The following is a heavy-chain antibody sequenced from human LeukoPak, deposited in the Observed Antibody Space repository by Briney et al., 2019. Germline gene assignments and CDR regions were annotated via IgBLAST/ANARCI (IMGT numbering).Heavy chain of an antibody. V-gene: IGHV4-34*01. D-gene: IGHD2-2*01. Sequence: PSETLSLTCAVYGGSFSGYYWSWIRQPPGKGLEWIGEINHSGCTNYNPSLKSRVTISVDTSKNQFSLKLSSVTAADTAVYYCASQESSTSYYFDYWGQGTLVTVSS. CDR1: GGSFSGYY. CDR3: ASQESSTSYYFDY. J-gene: IGHJ4*02. CDR2: INHSGCT.